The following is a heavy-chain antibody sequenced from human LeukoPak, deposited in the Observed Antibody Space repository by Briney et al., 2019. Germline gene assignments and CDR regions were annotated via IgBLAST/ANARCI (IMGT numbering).Heavy chain of an antibody. CDR1: GYTFTGYY. D-gene: IGHD2-15*01. CDR3: ARAGGYCGRISCPYYFDY. Sequence: ASVKVSCKASGYTFTGYYMHWVRQAPGQGLEWMGWINPNSGGTGYAQKFQGRVTMTRNTSISTAYMELSSLRSEDTAVYYCARAGGYCGRISCPYYFDYWGQGSLVAVSS. J-gene: IGHJ4*02. V-gene: IGHV1-2*02. CDR2: INPNSGGT.